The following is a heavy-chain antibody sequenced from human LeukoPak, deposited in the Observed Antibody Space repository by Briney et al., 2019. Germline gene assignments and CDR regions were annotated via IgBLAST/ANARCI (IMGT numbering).Heavy chain of an antibody. CDR3: ARDLFGGLSLENY. Sequence: GASVKVSCKASGYTFTGYYMHWVRQAPGQGLEWMGWINPNSGGTNYAQKFQGRVTMTRDTSISTAYMELSRLRSDDTAVYYCARDLFGGLSLENYWGQGTLVTVSS. J-gene: IGHJ4*02. CDR1: GYTFTGYY. CDR2: INPNSGGT. V-gene: IGHV1-2*02. D-gene: IGHD1-1*01.